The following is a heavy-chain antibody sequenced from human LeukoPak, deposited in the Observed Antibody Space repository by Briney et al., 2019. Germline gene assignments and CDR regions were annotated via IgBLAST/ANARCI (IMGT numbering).Heavy chain of an antibody. CDR3: AREVGLRSDY. CDR2: INPNSGGT. J-gene: IGHJ4*02. CDR1: GYTFTGYY. D-gene: IGHD4-17*01. V-gene: IGHV1-2*02. Sequence: EASVTVSCKASGYTFTGYYMHWVRQAPGQGLEWMGWINPNSGGTNYAQKFQGRVTMTRDTSISTAYMELSRLRSDDTAVYYCAREVGLRSDYWGQGTLVTVSS.